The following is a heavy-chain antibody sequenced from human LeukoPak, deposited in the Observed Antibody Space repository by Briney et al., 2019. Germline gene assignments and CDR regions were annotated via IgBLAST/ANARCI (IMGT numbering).Heavy chain of an antibody. Sequence: PGGSLRLSCAVSGFTFSRYTMHWVRQAPGKGLEWVTVISEVGANKYYAESVKGRFTVSRDNSKNMLLLQMNSLRRGDTAVYYCVSGDFRFWGQGALVTVSA. CDR2: ISEVGANK. D-gene: IGHD2-21*01. V-gene: IGHV3-30*04. CDR1: GFTFSRYT. J-gene: IGHJ4*02. CDR3: VSGDFRF.